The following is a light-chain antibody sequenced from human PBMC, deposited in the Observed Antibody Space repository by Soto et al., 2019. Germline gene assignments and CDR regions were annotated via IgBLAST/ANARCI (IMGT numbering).Light chain of an antibody. CDR1: SSDVGGYNY. J-gene: IGLJ3*02. CDR3: YSYAGKSTWV. Sequence: QSALTQPRSVSGSPGQSVTISCTGTSSDVGGYNYVSWYQHHPGKAPKVMVHEVSNRPSGVPDRFSGSKSGNTASLTISGLQAEDEADYYCYSYAGKSTWVFCGGTKLTVL. V-gene: IGLV2-11*01. CDR2: EVS.